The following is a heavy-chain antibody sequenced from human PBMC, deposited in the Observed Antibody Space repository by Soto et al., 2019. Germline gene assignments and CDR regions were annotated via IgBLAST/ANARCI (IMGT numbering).Heavy chain of an antibody. V-gene: IGHV4-61*01. D-gene: IGHD4-17*01. J-gene: IGHJ1*01. CDR2: IHYGGST. CDR1: GGSLRINNYY. Sequence: QVQLQESGPGLVKPSETLSLTCSVSGGSLRINNYYWSWIRQPPGKGLEWIGYIHYGGSTKYNPSHERRVTISIDTSQTPFSLNLSSVPPADTAVYYCARQGYGDSTNWGHRTRVAVSS. CDR3: ARQGYGDSTN.